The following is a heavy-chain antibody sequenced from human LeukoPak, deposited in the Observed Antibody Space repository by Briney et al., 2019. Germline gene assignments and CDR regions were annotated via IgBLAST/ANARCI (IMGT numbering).Heavy chain of an antibody. V-gene: IGHV1-18*01. CDR1: DYTFDYYG. D-gene: IGHD2-15*01. CDR2: ISADNRNA. CDR3: VTHLPHYCSGDRCPLSY. J-gene: IGHJ4*02. Sequence: GASVKVSFKASDYTFDYYGIYWVRQAPGQGPEWMGWISADNRNADFAQRFQGRVTMTADTSTNTAYMELRRLRSDDSAVYYCVTHLPHYCSGDRCPLSYWGQGTLVTVSS.